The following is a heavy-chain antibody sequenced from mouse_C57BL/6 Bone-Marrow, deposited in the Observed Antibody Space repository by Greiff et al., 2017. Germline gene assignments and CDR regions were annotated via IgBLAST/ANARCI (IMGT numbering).Heavy chain of an antibody. J-gene: IGHJ3*01. CDR2: IRHKANGYTT. D-gene: IGHD4-1*01. Sequence: DVMLQQSGGGLVQPGGSLSLSCAASGFTFTDYYMSWVRQPPGKALEWLGFIRHKANGYTTEYSVSVKGRFTISRDNSQSILYLQMIALRAEDCDTYDCARCDRNWGVAYWGQGTLVTVSA. CDR3: ARCDRNWGVAY. CDR1: GFTFTDYY. V-gene: IGHV7-3*01.